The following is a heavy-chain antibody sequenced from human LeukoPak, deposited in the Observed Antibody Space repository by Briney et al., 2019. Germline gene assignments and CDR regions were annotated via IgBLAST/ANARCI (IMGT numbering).Heavy chain of an antibody. J-gene: IGHJ4*02. CDR2: IIPIFGTA. D-gene: IGHD3-22*01. CDR3: ARDGVYDSSGLFPYYFDY. CDR1: GGTFSSYA. Sequence: ASVKVSCKASGGTFSSYAISWVRQAPGQGLEWMGGIIPIFGTANYAQKFQGRVMITADESTSTAYMELSSLRSEDTAVYYCARDGVYDSSGLFPYYFDYWGQGTLVTVSS. V-gene: IGHV1-69*13.